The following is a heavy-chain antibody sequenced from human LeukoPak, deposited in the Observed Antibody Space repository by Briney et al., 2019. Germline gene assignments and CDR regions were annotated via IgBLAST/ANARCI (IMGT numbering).Heavy chain of an antibody. CDR3: ARQEDYDILTGYYNPFYFDY. J-gene: IGHJ4*02. V-gene: IGHV4-39*01. Sequence: SETLSLTCTVSGGSISSSSYCWGWIRQPPGKGLEWIGSIYYSGSTYYNPSLKSRVTISVDTSKNQFSLKLSSVTAADTAVYYCARQEDYDILTGYYNPFYFDYWGQGTLVTVSS. CDR2: IYYSGST. CDR1: GGSISSSSYC. D-gene: IGHD3-9*01.